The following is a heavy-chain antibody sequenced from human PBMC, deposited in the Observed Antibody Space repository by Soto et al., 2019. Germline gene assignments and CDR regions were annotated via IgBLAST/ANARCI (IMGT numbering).Heavy chain of an antibody. V-gene: IGHV3-23*01. CDR2: ITGRSGHM. CDR1: GFTFSSYT. D-gene: IGHD1-1*01. J-gene: IGHJ5*02. CDR3: AKSVGRWNSWFAP. Sequence: PGGALRLSCAASGFTFSSYTMTWVRQAPGKGLEWVASITGRSGHMYYTASTKGRFTVSRDNSKNTLYLQMNSLRAEDTAVYYCAKSVGRWNSWFAPWGQGTLVTVSS.